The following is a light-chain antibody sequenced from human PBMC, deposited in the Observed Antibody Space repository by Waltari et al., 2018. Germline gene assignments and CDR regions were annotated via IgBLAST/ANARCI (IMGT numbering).Light chain of an antibody. Sequence: QSVLTQPPSVSAAPGQRVTISCSGGSSNIGNNYVSWYRQFPGTAPKLLIYDNTERPSGIPGRFAGSKSGTSATLDSTGLQAGDEADYYCGTWDSSLSGAVFGGGTHLTVL. V-gene: IGLV1-51*01. J-gene: IGLJ7*01. CDR3: GTWDSSLSGAV. CDR1: SSNIGNNY. CDR2: DNT.